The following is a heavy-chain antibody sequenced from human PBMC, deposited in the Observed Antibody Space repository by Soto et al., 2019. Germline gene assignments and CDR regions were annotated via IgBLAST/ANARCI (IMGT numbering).Heavy chain of an antibody. Sequence: ELQLLESGGGLVQHGGSLRLSCAASGFTISSYAMSWVRQAPGKGLEWVSAISGSGGSTYYADSVKGRFTISRDNSKNTLYLQMNSLRAEDTAVYYCAKGPILEWLFYYFDYWGQGTLVTVSS. CDR2: ISGSGGST. J-gene: IGHJ4*02. D-gene: IGHD3-3*01. V-gene: IGHV3-23*01. CDR1: GFTISSYA. CDR3: AKGPILEWLFYYFDY.